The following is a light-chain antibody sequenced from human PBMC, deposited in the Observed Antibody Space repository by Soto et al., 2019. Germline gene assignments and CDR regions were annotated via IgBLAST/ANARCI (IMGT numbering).Light chain of an antibody. CDR3: QQYGSS. CDR2: GAS. V-gene: IGKV3-20*01. CDR1: QSVSSSY. J-gene: IGKJ3*01. Sequence: EIVLTQSPGTLSLSPGERATLSCRASQSVSSSYLAWYQQKPGQTPRLLIHGASSRATGIPDRFSGSGSGTDFTLTISRLEPEDFAVYYCQQYGSSFGPGTKVDIK.